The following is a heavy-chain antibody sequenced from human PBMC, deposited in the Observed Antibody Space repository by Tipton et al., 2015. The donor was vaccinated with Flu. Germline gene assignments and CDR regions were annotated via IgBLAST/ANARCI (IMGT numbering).Heavy chain of an antibody. Sequence: QSGAEVKKPGASVKVSCKASGYTFTSYDINWVRQATGQGLEWMGWMNPNSGNTGYAQKFQGRVTMTRTTSISTAYMELSSLRSEDTAVYYGARGQFVPDYCGSGSYFDWFDPWGQGTLVTVSS. CDR2: MNPNSGNT. CDR1: GYTFTSYD. J-gene: IGHJ5*02. D-gene: IGHD3-10*01. CDR3: ARGQFVPDYCGSGSYFDWFDP. V-gene: IGHV1-8*01.